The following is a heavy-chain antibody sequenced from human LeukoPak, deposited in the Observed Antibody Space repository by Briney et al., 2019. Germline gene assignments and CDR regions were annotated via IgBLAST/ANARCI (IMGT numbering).Heavy chain of an antibody. V-gene: IGHV3-49*03. J-gene: IGHJ6*02. D-gene: IGHD4-17*01. Sequence: GGSLRLSCTASGFTFGDYAMSWFRQAPGKGLEWVGFIRSKAYGGTTEYAASVKGRFTTSRDDSKSIAYLQMNSLKTEDTAVYYCTRDYGDAFYGMDVWGQGTTVTVSS. CDR3: TRDYGDAFYGMDV. CDR2: IRSKAYGGTT. CDR1: GFTFGDYA.